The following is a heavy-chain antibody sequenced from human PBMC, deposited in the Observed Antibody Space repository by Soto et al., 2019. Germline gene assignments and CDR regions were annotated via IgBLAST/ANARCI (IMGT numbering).Heavy chain of an antibody. D-gene: IGHD3-9*01. CDR3: ARDQSPYRDILTFYGMHX. Sequence: SMKVSCNASGGTFSSYAISWVRQAPGQGLEWMGGSIPIFGTANYADKFQGRVTITADESTSTAYMELSSLRSEDTGVYYCARDQSPYRDILTFYGMHXWGQGTKFTVS. J-gene: IGHJ6*02. V-gene: IGHV1-69*13. CDR1: GGTFSSYA. CDR2: SIPIFGTA.